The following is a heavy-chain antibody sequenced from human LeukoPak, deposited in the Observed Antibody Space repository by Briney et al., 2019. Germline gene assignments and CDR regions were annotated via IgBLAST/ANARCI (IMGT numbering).Heavy chain of an antibody. Sequence: PSETLSLTCSVSGGSISSNSYYWGSIRQPPGKGLEWIGSIYNSGSTYYNPSLESRVTVSVDRTKNQFSLKLTSVTASDTAVYYCARHVASYDFDFWGQGTLVTVSS. CDR2: IYNSGST. J-gene: IGHJ4*02. CDR1: GGSISSNSYY. CDR3: ARHVASYDFDF. D-gene: IGHD2-21*01. V-gene: IGHV4-39*01.